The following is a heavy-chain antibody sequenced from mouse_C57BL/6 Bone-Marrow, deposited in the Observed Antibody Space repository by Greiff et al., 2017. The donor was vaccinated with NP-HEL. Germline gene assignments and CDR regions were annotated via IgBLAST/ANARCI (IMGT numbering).Heavy chain of an antibody. CDR1: GYTFTSYW. D-gene: IGHD1-1*01. Sequence: QVQLQQPGAELVKPGASVKMSCKASGYTFTSYWITWVKQRPGQGLEWIGDIYPGSGSTNYNEKFKSKATLTVYKSSSTAYMKLSSLTSEDSAVYYCARWGTTVVAPYAMDYWGQGTSVTVSS. V-gene: IGHV1-55*01. J-gene: IGHJ4*01. CDR2: IYPGSGST. CDR3: ARWGTTVVAPYAMDY.